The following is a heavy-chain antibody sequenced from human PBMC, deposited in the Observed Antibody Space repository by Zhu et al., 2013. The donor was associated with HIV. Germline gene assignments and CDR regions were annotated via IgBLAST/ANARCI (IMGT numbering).Heavy chain of an antibody. D-gene: IGHD2-2*01. CDR1: GGTFSSYA. V-gene: IGHV1-69*06. J-gene: IGHJ2*01. CDR3: ARVPSRYQLEGGL. Sequence: QVQLVQSGAEVKKPGSSVKVSCKASGGTFSSYAISWVRQAPGQGLEWMGGIIPLFGTANYAQKFQGRVTMTRDTSISTAYMELSRLRSDDTAVYYCARVPSRYQLEGGLWGRGTLVTVSS. CDR2: IIPLFGTA.